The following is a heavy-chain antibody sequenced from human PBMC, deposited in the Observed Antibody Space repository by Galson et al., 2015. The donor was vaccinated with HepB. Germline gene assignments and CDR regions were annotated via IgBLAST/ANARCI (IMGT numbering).Heavy chain of an antibody. CDR3: ARDVEEEGYGSGSYWH. D-gene: IGHD3-10*01. CDR1: GFTFSSYS. Sequence: SLRLSCAASGFTFSSYSMNWVRQAPGKGLEWVSYISSSSSTIYYADSVKGRFTISRDNSKNTLYLQMNSLRAEDTAVYYCARDVEEEGYGSGSYWHWGQGTLVTVSS. V-gene: IGHV3-48*01. J-gene: IGHJ1*01. CDR2: ISSSSSTI.